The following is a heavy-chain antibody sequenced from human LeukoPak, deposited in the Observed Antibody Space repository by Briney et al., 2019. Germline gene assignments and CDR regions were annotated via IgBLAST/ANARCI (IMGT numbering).Heavy chain of an antibody. CDR2: ISYDGSDK. CDR3: ATEDGSYSRSPGFDY. CDR1: GFTFSNYG. D-gene: IGHD1-26*01. V-gene: IGHV3-30*03. J-gene: IGHJ4*02. Sequence: GKSLRLSCAASGFTFSNYGMHWVRQAPGKGLEWVAVISYDGSDKFYADSVKGRFTISRDNSKNTLYLQMNSLRTEDTAVYYCATEDGSYSRSPGFDYWGQGTLVTLSS.